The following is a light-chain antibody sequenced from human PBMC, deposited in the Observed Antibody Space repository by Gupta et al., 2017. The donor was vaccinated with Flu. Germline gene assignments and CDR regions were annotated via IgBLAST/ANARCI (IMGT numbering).Light chain of an antibody. Sequence: PATLSVSAGDSVTLSCRASQSIASNLAWYQQKPGQAPRLLIYAASSRPTGIPARFSGSGFGTEFTLTISSLQSEDFAIYYCLQYNKWPRTFGAGTKVEIK. CDR3: LQYNKWPRT. CDR2: AAS. CDR1: QSIASN. V-gene: IGKV3-15*01. J-gene: IGKJ4*02.